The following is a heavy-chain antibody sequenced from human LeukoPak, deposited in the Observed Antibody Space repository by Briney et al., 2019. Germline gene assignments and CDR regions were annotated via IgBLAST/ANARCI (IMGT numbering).Heavy chain of an antibody. D-gene: IGHD2-15*01. CDR3: ARGPYCSGGSCYTRSFDY. V-gene: IGHV4-4*07. CDR2: IYTSGST. Sequence: SETLSLTCAVSGGSITNYYWTWIRQPAGKGLEWIGLIYTSGSTNYNPSLKSRVIMSVDTSKDQFSLKLSSVTAADTAVYYCARGPYCSGGSCYTRSFDYWGQGTLVTVSS. CDR1: GGSITNYY. J-gene: IGHJ4*02.